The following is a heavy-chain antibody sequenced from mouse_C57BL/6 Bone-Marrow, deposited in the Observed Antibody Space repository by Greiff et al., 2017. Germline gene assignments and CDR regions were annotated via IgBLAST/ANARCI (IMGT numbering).Heavy chain of an antibody. V-gene: IGHV1-81*01. CDR1: GYTFTSYG. D-gene: IGHD1-1*01. CDR3: ARKGDYGSRGDY. J-gene: IGHJ2*01. CDR2: IYPGGGNT. Sequence: QVQLQQSGAELARPGASVKLSCKASGYTFTSYGISWVKQRTGQGLEWIGGIYPGGGNTYYTAKFKGKATLTADKSSSTAYMELRSLTSEDSAVYFCARKGDYGSRGDYWGQGTTLTVSS.